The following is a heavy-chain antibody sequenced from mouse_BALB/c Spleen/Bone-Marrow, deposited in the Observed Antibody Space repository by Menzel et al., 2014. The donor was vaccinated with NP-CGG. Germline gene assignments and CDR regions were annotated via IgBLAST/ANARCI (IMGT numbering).Heavy chain of an antibody. Sequence: VQRVESGAELVRPGTSVKVSCKASGYAFTNYLIEWVKQRPGQGLKWIGVINPGSGGTNYNEKFKGKATLTADKSSSTAYMQLSSLTSDDSAVYFCARWDYAMDYWGQGTSVTVSS. CDR1: GYAFTNYL. CDR2: INPGSGGT. V-gene: IGHV1-54*01. CDR3: ARWDYAMDY. J-gene: IGHJ4*01.